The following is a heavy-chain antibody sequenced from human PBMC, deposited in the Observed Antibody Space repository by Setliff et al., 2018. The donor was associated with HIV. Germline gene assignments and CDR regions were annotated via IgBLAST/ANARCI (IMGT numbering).Heavy chain of an antibody. J-gene: IGHJ6*02. V-gene: IGHV4-59*11. Sequence: SETLSLTCTVSGGSISSHYWSWIRQPPGKGLEWIGPIYYNGGTNYNSSLESRVTISVDRSKNQFSLKLTSVTAADTAVYYCEAATVGEAGYYGIDVWGPGTTVTVSS. D-gene: IGHD1-26*01. CDR2: IYYNGGT. CDR1: GGSISSHY. CDR3: EAATVGEAGYYGIDV.